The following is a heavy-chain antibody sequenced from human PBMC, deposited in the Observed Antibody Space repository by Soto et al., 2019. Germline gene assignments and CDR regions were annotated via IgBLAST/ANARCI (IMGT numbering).Heavy chain of an antibody. Sequence: GGSLRLSCAASGSTFEAYSLHWVRQLPGKGLEWVAGISGDSGSSGYADSVRGRFTVSRDNAKNSLFLQMSSLSPEDTALYYCTKRRSARPGFDAFDLWGQGTMVTVSS. CDR3: TKRRSARPGFDAFDL. CDR2: ISGDSGSS. CDR1: GSTFEAYS. J-gene: IGHJ3*01. V-gene: IGHV3-9*01.